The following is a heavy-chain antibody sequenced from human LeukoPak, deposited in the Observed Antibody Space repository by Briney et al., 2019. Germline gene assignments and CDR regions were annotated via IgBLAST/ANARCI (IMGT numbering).Heavy chain of an antibody. CDR3: ARAPRNRGFDY. V-gene: IGHV1-8*01. CDR2: MNPNSGTT. Sequence: ASVKVSCKASGYTFTSYDFNWVRQAPGQGPEWIGWMNPNSGTTGYAQKFQGRVTMTRDTSISTAYMDLSSLRSEDTAVYYCARAPRNRGFDYWGQGTLVTVSS. CDR1: GYTFTSYD. J-gene: IGHJ4*02. D-gene: IGHD1-14*01.